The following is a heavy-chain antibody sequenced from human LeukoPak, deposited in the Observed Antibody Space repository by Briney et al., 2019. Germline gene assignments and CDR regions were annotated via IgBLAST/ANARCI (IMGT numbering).Heavy chain of an antibody. CDR1: GRSFSGYY. J-gene: IGHJ4*02. Sequence: SETLSLTCAVYGRSFSGYYWSWIRQPPGKGLEWIGEINHSGSTNYNPSLKSRVTISVDTSKNQFSLKLSSVTAADTAVYYCARVERRWLQSSFDYWGQGTLVTVSS. CDR3: ARVERRWLQSSFDY. D-gene: IGHD5-24*01. V-gene: IGHV4-34*01. CDR2: INHSGST.